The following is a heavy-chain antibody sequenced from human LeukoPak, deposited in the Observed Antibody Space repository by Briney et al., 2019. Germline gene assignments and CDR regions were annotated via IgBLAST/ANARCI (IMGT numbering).Heavy chain of an antibody. CDR3: ARGRWLQNYDY. J-gene: IGHJ4*02. D-gene: IGHD5-24*01. CDR2: INHNGST. CDR1: GGSFSGYY. Sequence: PSETLSLTCAVYGGSFSGYYWSWIRQPPGKGLEWIGEINHNGSTNYNPSLKSRVTISVDTSKNQFSLKLSSVTAADTAVYYCARGRWLQNYDYWGQGTLVTVPS. V-gene: IGHV4-34*01.